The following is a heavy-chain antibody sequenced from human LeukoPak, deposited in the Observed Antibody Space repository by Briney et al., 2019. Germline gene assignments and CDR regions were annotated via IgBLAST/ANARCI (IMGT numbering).Heavy chain of an antibody. Sequence: GGSLRLSCAASGFTFSSQNMNWARQAPGKGLEWVSLISGSGGHTYYGDSVKGRFTISRDNSTNRLYLQMNSLRPEDTAVYYCAKGGAATMRDGYNYYYYYMEVWGRGTTVTVSS. D-gene: IGHD5-24*01. J-gene: IGHJ6*03. CDR3: AKGGAATMRDGYNYYYYYMEV. CDR2: ISGSGGHT. V-gene: IGHV3-23*01. CDR1: GFTFSSQN.